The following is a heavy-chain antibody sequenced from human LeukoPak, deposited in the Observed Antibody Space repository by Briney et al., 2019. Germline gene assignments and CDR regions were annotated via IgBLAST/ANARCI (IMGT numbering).Heavy chain of an antibody. CDR3: ARVTVGATRKVGSPDY. J-gene: IGHJ4*02. CDR1: GGSISSSSYY. Sequence: SETLSLTCTVSGGSISSSSYYWGWIRQPPGKGLEWIGSIYYSGSTYYNPSLKSRVTISVDTSKNQFSLKLSSVTAADTAVYYCARVTVGATRKVGSPDYWGQGTLVTVSS. D-gene: IGHD1-26*01. V-gene: IGHV4-39*07. CDR2: IYYSGST.